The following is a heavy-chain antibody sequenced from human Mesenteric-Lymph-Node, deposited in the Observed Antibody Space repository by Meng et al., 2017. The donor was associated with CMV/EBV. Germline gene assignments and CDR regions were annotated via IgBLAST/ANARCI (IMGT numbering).Heavy chain of an antibody. V-gene: IGHV3-21*01. CDR1: GFPFSTYS. Sequence: GGSLRLSCAASGFPFSTYSMHWVRQAPGKGLEWVSSISGSSTYIYYAESVKGRFTISRDSAKNSLYLQMNSLRAEDTAVYYCATSKSTILGYCSSAACHLDYWGQGTLVTVSS. D-gene: IGHD2-2*01. CDR2: ISGSSTYI. CDR3: ATSKSTILGYCSSAACHLDY. J-gene: IGHJ4*02.